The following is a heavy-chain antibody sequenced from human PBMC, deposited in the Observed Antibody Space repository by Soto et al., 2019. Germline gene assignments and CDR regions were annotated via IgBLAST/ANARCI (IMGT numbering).Heavy chain of an antibody. V-gene: IGHV4-34*01. D-gene: IGHD3-10*01. CDR2: INHSGNT. Sequence: QVQLQQWGAGLLKPSETLSLTCAVYVGSFRGYYWSWIRQPPGKGLEWLGEINHSGNTNYNSALSSRCTISVDACNNQFSLKLSSVTAADTAVYYWARYMGGMDVWGQGTTVTVSS. CDR1: VGSFRGYY. J-gene: IGHJ6*02. CDR3: ARYMGGMDV.